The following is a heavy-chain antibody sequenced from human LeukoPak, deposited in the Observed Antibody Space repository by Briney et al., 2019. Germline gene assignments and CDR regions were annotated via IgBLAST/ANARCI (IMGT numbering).Heavy chain of an antibody. Sequence: SQTLSLTCTVSGGSISSGDYYWSWIRQPPGKGLEWIGYIYYSGSTYYNPSLKSRVTISVDTSKNQFSLKLSSVTRADTAVYYCSREGEVGATPFDYWGQGTLVTVSS. CDR2: IYYSGST. V-gene: IGHV4-30-4*08. CDR1: GGSISSGDYY. J-gene: IGHJ4*02. CDR3: SREGEVGATPFDY. D-gene: IGHD1-26*01.